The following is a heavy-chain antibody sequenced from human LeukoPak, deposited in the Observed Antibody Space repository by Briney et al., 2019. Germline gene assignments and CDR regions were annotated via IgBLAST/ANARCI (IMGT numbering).Heavy chain of an antibody. V-gene: IGHV4-39*07. J-gene: IGHJ5*02. Sequence: SETLSLTCTVSGGSISSSSYYWGWIRQPPGKGLEWIGSIYYSGSTYYNPSLKSRVTISVDTSKNQFSLKLSSVTAADTAVYYCAGMVRGTGGFDPWGQGTLVTVSS. CDR2: IYYSGST. D-gene: IGHD3-10*01. CDR3: AGMVRGTGGFDP. CDR1: GGSISSSSYY.